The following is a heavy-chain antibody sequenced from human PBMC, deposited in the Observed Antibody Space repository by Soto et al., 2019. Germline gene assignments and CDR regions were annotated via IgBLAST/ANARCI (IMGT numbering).Heavy chain of an antibody. Sequence: ASVKVSCKASGYTFTSYGISWVRQAPGQELEWMGWISAYNGNTNYAQKLQGRVTMTTDTSTSTAYMELRSLRSDDTAVYYCARDLCSGGSCYFDYWGQGTLVTVSS. CDR3: ARDLCSGGSCYFDY. CDR2: ISAYNGNT. J-gene: IGHJ4*02. CDR1: GYTFTSYG. V-gene: IGHV1-18*01. D-gene: IGHD2-15*01.